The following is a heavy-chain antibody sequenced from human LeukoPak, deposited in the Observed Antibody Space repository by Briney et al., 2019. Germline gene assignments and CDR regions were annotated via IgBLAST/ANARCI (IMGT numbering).Heavy chain of an antibody. CDR1: GFSFSSYA. CDR3: ARERVTGTSYYYYYGMDV. J-gene: IGHJ6*02. V-gene: IGHV3-23*01. D-gene: IGHD6-19*01. Sequence: GGSLRLSCAASGFSFSSYAMSWVRQAPGKGLEWVSSISNGGVTTYYADSVKGRFTISRDNSKNTLYLQMNSLRAEDTAVYYCARERVTGTSYYYYYGMDVWGQGTTVTVSS. CDR2: ISNGGVTT.